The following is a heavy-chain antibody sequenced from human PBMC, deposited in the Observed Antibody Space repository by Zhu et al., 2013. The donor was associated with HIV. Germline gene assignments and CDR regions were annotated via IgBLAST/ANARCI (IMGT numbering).Heavy chain of an antibody. CDR1: GGTFSSYA. CDR2: IIPIFGTA. D-gene: IGHD2-2*02. Sequence: QVQLVQSGAEVKKPGSSVKVSCKASGGTFSSYAISWVRQAPGQGLEWMGGIIPIFGTANYAQKFQGRVTITADESTSTAYMELSSLRSEDTAVYYCARDPIVVVPAAIGGDYYYYGMDVWGQGTTGHRLL. CDR3: ARDPIVVVPAAIGGDYYYYGMDV. J-gene: IGHJ6*02. V-gene: IGHV1-69*01.